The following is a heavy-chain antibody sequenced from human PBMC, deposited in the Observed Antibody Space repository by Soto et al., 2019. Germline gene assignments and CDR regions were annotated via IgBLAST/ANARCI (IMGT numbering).Heavy chain of an antibody. CDR1: GFTFSSYS. CDR3: ARGPTDDITGTGYYYYGMDV. D-gene: IGHD1-20*01. J-gene: IGHJ6*02. V-gene: IGHV3-48*02. CDR2: ISSSSSTI. Sequence: GGSLRLSCAASGFTFSSYSMNWVRQAPGKGLERVSYISSSSSTIYYADSVKGRFTISRDNAKNSLYLQMNSLRDEDTAVYYCARGPTDDITGTGYYYYGMDVWGQGTTVTVSS.